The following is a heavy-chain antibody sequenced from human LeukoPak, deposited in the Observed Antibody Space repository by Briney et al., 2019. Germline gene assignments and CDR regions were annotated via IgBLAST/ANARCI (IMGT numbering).Heavy chain of an antibody. CDR3: ANHLACGSTSCPPFDY. Sequence: GGSLRLSCAASGFTFSSYSMNWVRQAPGKGLEWVSSISNSGSYIYYADSVKGRFAISRDNAKNSLYLQMNSLRAEDTAVYYCANHLACGSTSCPPFDYWGQGTLVTVSS. J-gene: IGHJ4*02. CDR1: GFTFSSYS. V-gene: IGHV3-21*01. D-gene: IGHD2-2*01. CDR2: ISNSGSYI.